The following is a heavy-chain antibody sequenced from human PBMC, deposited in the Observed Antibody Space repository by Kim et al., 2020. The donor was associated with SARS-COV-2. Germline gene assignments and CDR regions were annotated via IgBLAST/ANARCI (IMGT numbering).Heavy chain of an antibody. Sequence: GGSLRLSCSASGFTFSSYAMHWVRQAPGKGLEYVSAISSNGGSTYYADSVKGRFTISRDNSKNTLYLQMSSLRAEDTAVYYCVKGGRSGFGELLPYWGQGTLVTVSS. J-gene: IGHJ4*02. CDR3: VKGGRSGFGELLPY. CDR2: ISSNGGST. V-gene: IGHV3-64D*09. CDR1: GFTFSSYA. D-gene: IGHD3-10*01.